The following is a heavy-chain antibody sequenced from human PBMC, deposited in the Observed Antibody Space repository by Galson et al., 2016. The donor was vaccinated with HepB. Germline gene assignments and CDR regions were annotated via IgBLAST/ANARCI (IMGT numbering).Heavy chain of an antibody. CDR2: ISYDGTNK. CDR1: GFTFDNYP. CDR3: ARARDRYGSGGPLDY. Sequence: SLRLSCAASGFTFDNYPMHWVRQAPGKGLEWVALISYDGTNKYYADSVKGRFTISRDNSKNTLYLQMDSLRIEDTAIYSCARARDRYGSGGPLDYWGQGNLVTVSS. V-gene: IGHV3-30-3*01. D-gene: IGHD3-10*01. J-gene: IGHJ4*02.